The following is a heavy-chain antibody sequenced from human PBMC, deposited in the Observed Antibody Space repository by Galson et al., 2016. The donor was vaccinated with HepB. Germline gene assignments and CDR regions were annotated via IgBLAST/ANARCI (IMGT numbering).Heavy chain of an antibody. J-gene: IGHJ3*01. V-gene: IGHV4-59*01. CDR1: SGAIGSYY. D-gene: IGHD6-13*01. Sequence: SETLSLTCTVSSGAIGSYYWSWIRHLPGKRLEWIGCRTSGGSINYNPSLKSRVSMSIDTSKNQFSLNVASVTAADSALYYCSRGLVQGSWSPTHPFDLWGQGTMVTVSS. CDR2: RTSGGSI. CDR3: SRGLVQGSWSPTHPFDL.